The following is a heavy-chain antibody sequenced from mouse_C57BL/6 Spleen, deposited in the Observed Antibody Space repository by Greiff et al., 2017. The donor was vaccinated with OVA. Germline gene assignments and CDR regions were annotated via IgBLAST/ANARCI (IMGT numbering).Heavy chain of an antibody. Sequence: LQQSGEGLVKPGGSLKLSCAASGFTFSSYAMSWVRQTPEKRLEWVAYISSGGDYIYYADTVKGRLTISRDNARNTLYLQMSSLKSEDTAMYYCTREGDGYYAFDYWGQGTTLTVSS. V-gene: IGHV5-9-1*02. J-gene: IGHJ2*01. CDR2: ISSGGDYI. CDR3: TREGDGYYAFDY. CDR1: GFTFSSYA. D-gene: IGHD2-3*01.